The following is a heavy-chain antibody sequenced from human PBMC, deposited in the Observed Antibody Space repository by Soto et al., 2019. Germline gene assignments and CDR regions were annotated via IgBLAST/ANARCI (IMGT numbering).Heavy chain of an antibody. D-gene: IGHD6-13*01. J-gene: IGHJ5*02. Sequence: GASVKVSCKASGYTFTSYGISCVRQAPGQGLEWMGWISAYNGNTNYAQKLQGRVTMTTDTSTSTAYMELRSLRSDDTAVYYCARDQSIAAAGLFNAINNWFEPWGQGTLVTVSS. CDR1: GYTFTSYG. CDR2: ISAYNGNT. V-gene: IGHV1-18*01. CDR3: ARDQSIAAAGLFNAINNWFEP.